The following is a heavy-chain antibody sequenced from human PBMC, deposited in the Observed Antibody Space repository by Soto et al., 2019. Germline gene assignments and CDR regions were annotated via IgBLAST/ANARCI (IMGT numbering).Heavy chain of an antibody. CDR3: ARGITVGDAPEKNYFDS. V-gene: IGHV4-34*01. Sequence: SETLSLTCAVYGGSFSGYYWTWIRQPPGKGLEWIGEINHSGSSSYNSSLKSRVAISVDTSKNQFSLKLRSVTTADTAVYYCARGITVGDAPEKNYFDSWGQRTLVT. D-gene: IGHD3-10*01. CDR1: GGSFSGYY. CDR2: INHSGSS. J-gene: IGHJ4*02.